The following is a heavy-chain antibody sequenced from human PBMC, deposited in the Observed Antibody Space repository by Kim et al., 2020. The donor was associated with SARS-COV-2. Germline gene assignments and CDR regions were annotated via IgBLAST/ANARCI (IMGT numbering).Heavy chain of an antibody. CDR1: GYTFTSYG. D-gene: IGHD6-6*01. Sequence: ASVKVSCKASGYTFTSYGISWVRQAPGQGLEWMGWISAYNGNTNYAQKLQGRVTMTTDTSTSTAYMELRSLRSDDTAVYYCARDRSIAARFGFGYWGQGTLVTVSS. CDR2: ISAYNGNT. J-gene: IGHJ4*02. V-gene: IGHV1-18*04. CDR3: ARDRSIAARFGFGY.